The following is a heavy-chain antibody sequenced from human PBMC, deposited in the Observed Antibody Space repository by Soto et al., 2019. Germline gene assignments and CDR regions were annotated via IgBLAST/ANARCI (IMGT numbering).Heavy chain of an antibody. V-gene: IGHV1-46*01. J-gene: IGHJ4*02. Sequence: GASVKVSCKASGYTFTSYYMHWVRQAPGQGLEWMGIINPSGGSTSYAQKFQGRVTMTRDTSTSTVYMELSSLRSEDTAVYYCARSGGLIGAYCGGDCYLFDYWGQGTLVTVSS. CDR1: GYTFTSYY. CDR2: INPSGGST. D-gene: IGHD2-21*02. CDR3: ARSGGLIGAYCGGDCYLFDY.